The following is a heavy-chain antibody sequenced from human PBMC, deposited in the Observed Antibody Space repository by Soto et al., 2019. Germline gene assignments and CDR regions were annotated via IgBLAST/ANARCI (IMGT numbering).Heavy chain of an antibody. V-gene: IGHV1-8*01. Sequence: QVQLVQSGTEVKTSGASVKVSCKASGYSFTSYDINWLRQATGQGPEWMGWVNPNTGDKGLAQRFQARVTLSSDTTINAAYVEVSSLRPDATAIYFCARAPRTAAIAVLDHWGQGTLVAVSS. CDR1: GYSFTSYD. CDR3: ARAPRTAAIAVLDH. CDR2: VNPNTGDK. D-gene: IGHD6-19*01. J-gene: IGHJ4*02.